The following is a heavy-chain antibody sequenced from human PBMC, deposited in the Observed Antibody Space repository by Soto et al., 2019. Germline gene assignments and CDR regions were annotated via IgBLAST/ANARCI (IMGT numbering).Heavy chain of an antibody. J-gene: IGHJ4*02. CDR3: ARDRGPTYGGNAFDY. Sequence: ASVKVSCKASGYAFITYGINWVRQAPVQGLEWMGWISAYNGNANYAQTLQDRGTLTTDTSTSTAYMELRSLRSDDTAVYYCARDRGPTYGGNAFDYWGQGTLVTVSS. CDR2: ISAYNGNA. CDR1: GYAFITYG. V-gene: IGHV1-18*04. D-gene: IGHD4-17*01.